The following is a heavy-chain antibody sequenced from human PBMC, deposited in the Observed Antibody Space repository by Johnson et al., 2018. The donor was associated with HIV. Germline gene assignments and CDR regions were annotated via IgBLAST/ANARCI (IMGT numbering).Heavy chain of an antibody. CDR2: ISWDGGST. CDR3: AKDRLRDGYNRDAFDI. J-gene: IGHJ3*02. V-gene: IGHV3-43D*03. CDR1: GFTFDDYD. D-gene: IGHD5-24*01. Sequence: VQLVESGGVVVQPGGSLRLSCAASGFTFDDYDMHWVRQAPGKGLEWVSLISWDGGSTYYADSVKGRFTISRDNSKNSLYLQMNSMRAEDTALYYCAKDRLRDGYNRDAFDIWGQGTMVTVSS.